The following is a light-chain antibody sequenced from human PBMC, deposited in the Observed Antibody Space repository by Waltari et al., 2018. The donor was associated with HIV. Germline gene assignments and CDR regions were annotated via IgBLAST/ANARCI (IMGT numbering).Light chain of an antibody. J-gene: IGLJ2*01. V-gene: IGLV2-14*01. CDR3: SSYTGSSTLVV. Sequence: QSAPTQPASVSGSPGQSITISCTGTSSDIGGYHYVSWYQQHPGKAPKLMIYEVSYRPSGISNRFSGSKSGNTASLTISGLQADDEADYYCSSYTGSSTLVVFGGGTKLIVL. CDR2: EVS. CDR1: SSDIGGYHY.